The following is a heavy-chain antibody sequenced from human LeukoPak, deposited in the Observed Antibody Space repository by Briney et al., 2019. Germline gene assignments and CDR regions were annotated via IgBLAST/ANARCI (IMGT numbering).Heavy chain of an antibody. CDR2: IRYDGSNR. CDR1: GFTFTSYG. CDR3: AKSSPPPLRY. V-gene: IGHV3-30*02. J-gene: IGHJ4*02. Sequence: GGSLRLSCAASGFTFTSYGMHWVRQAPGKGLEWMAFIRYDGSNRNYADSVKGRFTISRDNSKNTLYLQMNSLRAEDTAVYYCAKSSPPPLRYWGQGTLVTVSS.